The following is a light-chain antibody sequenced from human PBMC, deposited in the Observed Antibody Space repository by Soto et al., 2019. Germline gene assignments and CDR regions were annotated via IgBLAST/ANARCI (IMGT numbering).Light chain of an antibody. CDR3: GAWDSRLNVYV. CDR1: SSSIGSNY. J-gene: IGLJ1*01. V-gene: IGLV1-51*01. Sequence: QSVLTQPPSVSAAPGQMITISCSGSSSSIGSNYVSWYQQLPGTAPKLLIYESKKRPSGISDRISGSKSGTSATLGIAGLQTGDEADYYCGAWDSRLNVYVFGTGTQLPVL. CDR2: ESK.